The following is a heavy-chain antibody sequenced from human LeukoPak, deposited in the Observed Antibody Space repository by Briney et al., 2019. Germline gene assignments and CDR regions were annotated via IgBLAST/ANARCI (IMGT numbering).Heavy chain of an antibody. CDR2: ISNGGGAT. CDR3: TRENYVPDS. V-gene: IGHV3-7*03. CDR1: GFTFSSYW. D-gene: IGHD3-10*02. J-gene: IGHJ5*02. Sequence: PGGSLRLSCAASGFTFSSYWMSWVRQIPGKGLEWVASISNGGGATYYVDSVRGRFTISRDDAKNSLFLQMNGLRSDDTAVYYCTRENYVPDSWGQGTLVTVSS.